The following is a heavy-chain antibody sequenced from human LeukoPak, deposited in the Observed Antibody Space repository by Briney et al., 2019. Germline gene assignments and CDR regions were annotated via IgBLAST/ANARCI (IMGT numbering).Heavy chain of an antibody. Sequence: SETLSLTCAVYGGSFSGYYWSWIRQPPGKGLEWIGEINHSGSTNYNPSPKSRVTISVDTSKNQFSLKLSSVTAADTAVYYCARGWSSITIFGVVIKSFDYWGQGTLVTVSS. CDR1: GGSFSGYY. V-gene: IGHV4-34*01. CDR3: ARGWSSITIFGVVIKSFDY. J-gene: IGHJ4*02. CDR2: INHSGST. D-gene: IGHD3-3*01.